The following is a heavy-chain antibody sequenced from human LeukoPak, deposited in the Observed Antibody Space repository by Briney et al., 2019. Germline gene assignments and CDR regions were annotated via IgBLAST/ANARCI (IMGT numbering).Heavy chain of an antibody. CDR1: GYTFTGYY. Sequence: ASVKVSCKASGYTFTGYYMHWVRQAPGQGLEWMGWINPNSGGTNYAQKFQGRVTMTRDTSISTAYMELSRLRSDDTAVYYCARGRPGTASLHDHWGQGTLVTVSS. D-gene: IGHD6-13*01. V-gene: IGHV1-2*02. J-gene: IGHJ4*02. CDR2: INPNSGGT. CDR3: ARGRPGTASLHDH.